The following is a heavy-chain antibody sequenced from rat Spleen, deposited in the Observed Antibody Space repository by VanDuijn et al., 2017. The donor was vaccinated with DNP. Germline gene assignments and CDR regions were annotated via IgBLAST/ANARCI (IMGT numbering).Heavy chain of an antibody. CDR1: GFTFSDYY. CDR3: ARQSAIYYYGYVPTFFDY. V-gene: IGHV5-22*01. Sequence: EVQLVESGGGLVQPGRSLKISCAASGFTFSDYYMAWVRQAPKKGLEWVTSISAGSVSTYYRDSVKGRFTVSRDNAKSTLYLQMNRLRSEDTATYYCARQSAIYYYGYVPTFFDYWGQGVMVTVSS. CDR2: ISAGSVST. J-gene: IGHJ2*01. D-gene: IGHD1-12*01.